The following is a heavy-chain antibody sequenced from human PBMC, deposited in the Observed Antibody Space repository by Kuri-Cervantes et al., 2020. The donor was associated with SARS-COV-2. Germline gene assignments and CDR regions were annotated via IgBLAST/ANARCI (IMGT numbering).Heavy chain of an antibody. CDR1: GFTFSNYW. CDR2: ISYDESNK. Sequence: GGSLRLSCIASGFTFSNYWMSWVRQPPGKGLEWVAVISYDESNKYYADSVKGRFTISRDNSKNTLYLQMNSLRAEDTAVYYCARVTPTGKLDYWGQGTLVTVSS. CDR3: ARVTPTGKLDY. D-gene: IGHD2-15*01. V-gene: IGHV3-30*03. J-gene: IGHJ4*02.